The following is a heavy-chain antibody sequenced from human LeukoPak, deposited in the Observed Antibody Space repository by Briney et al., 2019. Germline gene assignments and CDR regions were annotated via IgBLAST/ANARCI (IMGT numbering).Heavy chain of an antibody. D-gene: IGHD2-2*01. CDR1: GYTFTSNY. V-gene: IGHV1-46*01. J-gene: IGHJ5*02. Sequence: ASVKVSCKAFGYTFTSNYMHWVRQAPGQGPEWMGVISPSGGSTTYAQKFQGRVTLTRDMSTSTDYLELRSLRSDDTAVYYCARLPLAAHNWFDTWGQGTLVTVSS. CDR3: ARLPLAAHNWFDT. CDR2: ISPSGGST.